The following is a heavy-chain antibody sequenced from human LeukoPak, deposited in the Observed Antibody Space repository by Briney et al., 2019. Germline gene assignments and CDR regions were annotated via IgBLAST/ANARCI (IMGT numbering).Heavy chain of an antibody. V-gene: IGHV3-21*01. D-gene: IGHD4-17*01. J-gene: IGHJ4*02. CDR3: AKDPTVTTDAYFDY. CDR1: GFTFSSYS. CDR2: ISSSSSYI. Sequence: PGGSLRLSCATSGFTFSSYSMNWVRQAPGKGLEWVSSISSSSSYIYYADSVKGRFTISRDNSKNTLYLQMNSLRAEDTAVYYCAKDPTVTTDAYFDYWGQGTLVTVSS.